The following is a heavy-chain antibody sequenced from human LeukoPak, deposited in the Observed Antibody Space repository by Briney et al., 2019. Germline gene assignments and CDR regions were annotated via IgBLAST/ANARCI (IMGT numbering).Heavy chain of an antibody. CDR2: TYYRLKWNN. J-gene: IGHJ5*01. Sequence: SQTLSLTCAISGDSVSTNSATWTWLRQSPSRGLEWLGRTYYRLKWNNDYAVSMKSRITINPDTSKNQFSLQLNSVTPEDTAVYYCARLVGASWFDSWGQGTLVTVS. CDR3: ARLVGASWFDS. V-gene: IGHV6-1*01. D-gene: IGHD1-26*01. CDR1: GDSVSTNSAT.